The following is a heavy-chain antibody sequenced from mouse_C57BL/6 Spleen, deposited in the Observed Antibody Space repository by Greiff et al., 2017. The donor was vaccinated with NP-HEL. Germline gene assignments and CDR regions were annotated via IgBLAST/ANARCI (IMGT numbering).Heavy chain of an antibody. CDR3: ARSGDYGSRGYFDY. Sequence: DVKLVESGGGLVKPGGSLKLSCAASGFTFSDYGMHWVRQAPEKGLEWVAYISSGSSTIYYADTVKGRFTISRDNAKNTLFLQMTSLRSEDTAMYYCARSGDYGSRGYFDYWGQGTTLTVSS. V-gene: IGHV5-17*01. CDR1: GFTFSDYG. J-gene: IGHJ2*01. D-gene: IGHD1-1*01. CDR2: ISSGSSTI.